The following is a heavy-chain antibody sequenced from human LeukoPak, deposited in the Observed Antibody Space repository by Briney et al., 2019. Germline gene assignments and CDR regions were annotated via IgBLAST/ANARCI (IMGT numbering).Heavy chain of an antibody. CDR1: GGTFSSYA. D-gene: IGHD3-22*01. CDR2: IIPILGIA. V-gene: IGHV1-69*04. Sequence: VASVRVSCKASGGTFSSYAISWVRQAPGQGLEWMGRIIPILGIANYAQKFQGRVTITADKSTSTAYMELSSLRSEDTAVYYCARDAYYDSSGYYTYWGQGTLVTVSS. J-gene: IGHJ4*02. CDR3: ARDAYYDSSGYYTY.